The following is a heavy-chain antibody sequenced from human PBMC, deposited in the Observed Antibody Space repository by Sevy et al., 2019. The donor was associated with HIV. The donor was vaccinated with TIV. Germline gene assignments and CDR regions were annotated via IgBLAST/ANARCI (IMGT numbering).Heavy chain of an antibody. D-gene: IGHD3-9*01. CDR2: IWYDGSNY. CDR3: AKDFDTIAMPAFPDS. Sequence: GGSLRLSCAASGFTFSNYGMHWVRQAPGKGLEWVAVIWYDGSNYDYADSVKGRFTVSRDNSKNTLYLEMKSLRPEDTAVYFCAKDFDTIAMPAFPDSWGQGTLVTVS. J-gene: IGHJ4*02. V-gene: IGHV3-33*06. CDR1: GFTFSNYG.